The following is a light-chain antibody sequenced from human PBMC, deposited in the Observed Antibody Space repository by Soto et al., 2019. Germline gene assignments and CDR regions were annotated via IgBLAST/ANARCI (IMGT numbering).Light chain of an antibody. CDR1: KLGNKY. CDR3: QAWDSRSYVV. V-gene: IGLV3-1*01. J-gene: IGLJ3*02. Sequence: SYELTQPPSVSVSPGQTAIITCSGDKLGNKYTCWYQQKPGQSPVLVIYQDNKRPSGIPERFFGSNSGNTATLTISGTQAMDEADYYCQAWDSRSYVVFGGGTKVTVL. CDR2: QDN.